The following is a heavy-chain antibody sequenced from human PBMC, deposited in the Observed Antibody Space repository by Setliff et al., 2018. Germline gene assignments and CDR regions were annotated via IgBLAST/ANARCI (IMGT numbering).Heavy chain of an antibody. CDR3: ARGKIFYVGDSHYFDI. CDR2: IYWSGNT. D-gene: IGHD4-17*01. J-gene: IGHJ4*02. V-gene: IGHV4-39*07. Sequence: SETLSLTCTVSGGSISTATYYWGWGRQSPGKGLEWIGSIYWSGNTWYNPSFKSRVTISIDTSKNQFSLQLTSVTATDTAVYYCARGKIFYVGDSHYFDIWGQGALVTVSS. CDR1: GGSISTATYY.